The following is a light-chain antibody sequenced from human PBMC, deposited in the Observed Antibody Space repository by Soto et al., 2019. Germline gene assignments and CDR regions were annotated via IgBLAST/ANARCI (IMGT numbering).Light chain of an antibody. V-gene: IGKV3-11*01. Sequence: EIVLTQSPATLSLSPGERATLSCRASQSVSSYLAWYQQKPGQAPRLLIYDASNRATGIPARFSGSGSGTHFTLTIRRLAPEAFACYHCQLLRYWAPYTFGQGPKLESK. CDR3: QLLRYWAPYT. CDR2: DAS. J-gene: IGKJ2*01. CDR1: QSVSSY.